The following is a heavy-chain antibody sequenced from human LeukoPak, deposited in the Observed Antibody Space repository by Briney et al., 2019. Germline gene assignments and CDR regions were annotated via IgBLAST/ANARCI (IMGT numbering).Heavy chain of an antibody. D-gene: IGHD2-2*01. CDR3: AKTVVPAAMGYGYFDY. Sequence: PGGSLRLSCAASGFTFSSYAMSWVRQAPGKGLEWVSAISGSGGSTYYADSVKGRFTISRDNSKNTLCLQMNSLRAEDTAVYYCAKTVVPAAMGYGYFDYWGQGTLVTVSS. V-gene: IGHV3-23*01. CDR1: GFTFSSYA. CDR2: ISGSGGST. J-gene: IGHJ4*02.